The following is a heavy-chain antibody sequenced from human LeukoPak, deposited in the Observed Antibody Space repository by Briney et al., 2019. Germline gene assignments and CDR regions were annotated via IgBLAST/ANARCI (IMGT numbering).Heavy chain of an antibody. D-gene: IGHD3-10*01. V-gene: IGHV3-23*01. CDR1: GFTFSTYA. CDR2: ISGSGVST. J-gene: IGHJ3*02. CDR3: AKSNGYGLIDI. Sequence: GGSLRLSCAASGFTFSTYAMSWVRQAPGKGLEWVSGISGSGVSTYYADSVKGRFTISRDNSKNTLYLQMNSLRAEDTAVYYCAKSNGYGLIDIWGQGTMVTVSS.